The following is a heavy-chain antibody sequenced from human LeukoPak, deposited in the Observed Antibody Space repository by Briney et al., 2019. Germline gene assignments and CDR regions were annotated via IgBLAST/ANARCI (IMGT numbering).Heavy chain of an antibody. CDR2: IKQDGSDK. CDR3: TTDLVPPFDY. J-gene: IGHJ4*02. D-gene: IGHD6-13*01. CDR1: GFTFSSYW. Sequence: GGSLRLSCAASGFTFSSYWMSWVRQAPGKGLEWVANIKQDGSDKYYVDSVKGRFTISRDNAKHSLYLQMNSLKTEDTAVYYCTTDLVPPFDYWGQGTLVTVSS. V-gene: IGHV3-7*03.